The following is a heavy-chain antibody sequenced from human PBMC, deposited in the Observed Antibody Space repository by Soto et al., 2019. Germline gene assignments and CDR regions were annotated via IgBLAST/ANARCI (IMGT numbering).Heavy chain of an antibody. CDR3: ARADYGDTKIYSFDH. Sequence: QVQLVQSGAEVTQPGASVKVSCKTSGYTFTEYGISWFRQAPGQGLEWMGWISPYNGKTNYIQEFQDRVTITTDTSSTTVYMDLRTLKSDDTAIYFCARADYGDTKIYSFDHGGQGTLVTVSS. CDR1: GYTFTEYG. CDR2: ISPYNGKT. D-gene: IGHD4-17*01. V-gene: IGHV1-18*01. J-gene: IGHJ4*02.